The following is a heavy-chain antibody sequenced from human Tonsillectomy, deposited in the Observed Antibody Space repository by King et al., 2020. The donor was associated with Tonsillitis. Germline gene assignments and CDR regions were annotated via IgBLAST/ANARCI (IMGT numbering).Heavy chain of an antibody. Sequence: VQLVESGGGLVKPGGSLKLSCAASGVTFSSYSMNWVRQAPEKGLEWVASISSTSAYINYADSVKGRITITRDNAKNSLYLQMNSLRPEDTAVYYCARARYIEQHLVSNGYWGQGTLVTVSS. J-gene: IGHJ4*02. CDR3: ARARYIEQHLVSNGY. D-gene: IGHD6-13*01. V-gene: IGHV3-21*01. CDR2: ISSTSAYI. CDR1: GVTFSSYS.